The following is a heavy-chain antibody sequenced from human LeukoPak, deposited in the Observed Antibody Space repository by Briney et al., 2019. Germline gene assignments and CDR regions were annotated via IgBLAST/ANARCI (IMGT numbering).Heavy chain of an antibody. CDR3: ARETYSSGWLVY. Sequence: PSGTLSLTCAVSGGSISSSNWWRWVRQPPGKGLEWIGEIYHSGSTNYNPSLKSRVTMSVDTSKHQFSLNLSSVTAADTAVYYCARETYSSGWLVYWGQGTLVIVSS. CDR1: GGSISSSNW. V-gene: IGHV4-4*02. D-gene: IGHD6-19*01. CDR2: IYHSGST. J-gene: IGHJ4*02.